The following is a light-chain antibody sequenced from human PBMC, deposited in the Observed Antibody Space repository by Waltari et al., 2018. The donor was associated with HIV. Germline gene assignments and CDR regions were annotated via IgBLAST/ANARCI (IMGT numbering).Light chain of an antibody. CDR1: QSFVYSDGNTY. V-gene: IGKV2-30*01. J-gene: IGKJ2*01. CDR3: MQATYWLFT. CDR2: RIS. Sequence: VVLTQSPLSLPVTLGQPASISCRSTQSFVYSDGNTYLNWFHQRPGQSPRRLIYRISHRDSGVPDRFSGSGSGSNFTLNISRVEAEDVGVYYCMQATYWLFTFGQGTKLEIK.